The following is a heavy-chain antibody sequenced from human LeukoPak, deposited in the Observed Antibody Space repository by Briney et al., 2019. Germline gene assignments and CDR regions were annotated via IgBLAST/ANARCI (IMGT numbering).Heavy chain of an antibody. CDR2: MNPHSGSV. J-gene: IGHJ5*02. D-gene: IGHD1-1*01. CDR3: VRVPQRVPHNWFDP. CDR1: GYTFTSND. V-gene: IGHV1-8*01. Sequence: ASVKVSCKASGYTFTSNDINWVRQATGQGLEWMGWMNPHSGSVGYAQKFQGRVIMTWDTSKSTAYMELSSLTSDDTAVYYCVRVPQRVPHNWFDPWGQGTLVTVSS.